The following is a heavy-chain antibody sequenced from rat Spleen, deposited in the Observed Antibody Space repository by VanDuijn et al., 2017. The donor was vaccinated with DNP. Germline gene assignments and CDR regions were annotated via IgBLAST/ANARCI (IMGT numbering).Heavy chain of an antibody. CDR2: ISSTGDNT. J-gene: IGHJ3*01. Sequence: EVQLVESGGGPVQPGRSLKLSCVASGFIFSNYWMTWIRQAPGKGLEWVASISSTGDNTYYSDSVKGRFSLSRDNAKSTQYLQMDSLRSEDTATYYCARGNDGFTYWGQGTLVTVSS. CDR1: GFIFSNYW. V-gene: IGHV5-31*01. CDR3: ARGNDGFTY.